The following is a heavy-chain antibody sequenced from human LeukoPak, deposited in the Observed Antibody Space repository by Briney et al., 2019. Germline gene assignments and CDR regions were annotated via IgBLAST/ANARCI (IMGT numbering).Heavy chain of an antibody. D-gene: IGHD3-3*01. V-gene: IGHV1-69*05. CDR1: GYTFTSYD. J-gene: IGHJ6*03. CDR2: IIPIFGTA. Sequence: GASVKVSCKASGYTFTSYDINWVRQATGQGLEWMGGIIPIFGTANYAQKFQGRVTITTDESTSTAYMELSGLRSEDTAVYYCARGRHFWSGYSPNYYYYMDVWGKGTTVTVSS. CDR3: ARGRHFWSGYSPNYYYYMDV.